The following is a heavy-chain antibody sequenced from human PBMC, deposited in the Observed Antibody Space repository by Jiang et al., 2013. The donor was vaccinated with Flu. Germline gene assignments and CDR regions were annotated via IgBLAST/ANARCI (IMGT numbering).Heavy chain of an antibody. CDR2: NHSGST. CDR3: ARDYYYGSGRR. Sequence: NHSGSTNYNPSLKSRVTISVDTSKNQFSLKLSSVTAADTAVYYCARDYYYGSGRRGAEGTDGHRLL. V-gene: IGHV4-34*01. J-gene: IGHJ6*02.